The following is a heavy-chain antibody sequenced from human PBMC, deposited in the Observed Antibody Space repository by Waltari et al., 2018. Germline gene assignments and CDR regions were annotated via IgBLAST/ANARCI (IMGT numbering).Heavy chain of an antibody. CDR2: INPSGGST. J-gene: IGHJ2*01. V-gene: IGHV1-46*01. CDR3: ARDSLVVVSSDWYFDL. CDR1: GYTFTSYY. Sequence: QVQLVQSGAEVKKPGASVKVSCKASGYTFTSYYMHWVRQAPGQGLEWMGIINPSGGSTSYAKKFQGRVTMTRDTSTSTVYMELSSLRSEDTAVYYCARDSLVVVSSDWYFDLWGRGTLVTVSS. D-gene: IGHD2-15*01.